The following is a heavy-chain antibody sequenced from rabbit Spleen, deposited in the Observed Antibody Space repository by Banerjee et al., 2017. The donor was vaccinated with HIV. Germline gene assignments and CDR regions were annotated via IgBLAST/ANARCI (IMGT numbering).Heavy chain of an antibody. CDR3: ARDTGSSFSSYGMDL. CDR2: IAGSSSDFT. J-gene: IGHJ6*01. CDR1: GFSFSSSDY. D-gene: IGHD8-1*01. Sequence: QSLEKSGGDLVKPGASLTLTCTASGFSFSSSDYMCWVRQAPGKGLEWISCIAGSSSDFTYSATWAKGRFTCSKTSSTTVTLQMTSLTVADTATYFCARDTGSSFSSYGMDLWGPGTLVTVS. V-gene: IGHV1S40*01.